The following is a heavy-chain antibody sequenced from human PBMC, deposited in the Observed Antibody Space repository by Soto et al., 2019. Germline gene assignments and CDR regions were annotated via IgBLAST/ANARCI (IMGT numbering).Heavy chain of an antibody. CDR1: GYMFTSYW. D-gene: IGHD6-6*01. Sequence: GESLKISCNGSGYMFTSYWIGWVRQMPGKDLEWMGIIYPGDSDTRYSPSFQGQVTISADKSLRTAYLQWISLKASDTALYYCARTRSFTLGFYYDGMDVWGQGTTVTVSS. V-gene: IGHV5-51*01. CDR2: IYPGDSDT. CDR3: ARTRSFTLGFYYDGMDV. J-gene: IGHJ6*02.